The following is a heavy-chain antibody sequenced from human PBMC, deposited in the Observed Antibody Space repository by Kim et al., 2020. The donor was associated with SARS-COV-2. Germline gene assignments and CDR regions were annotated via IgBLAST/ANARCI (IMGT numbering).Heavy chain of an antibody. Sequence: SETLSLTCSVSGGSISSYYWSWIRQPPGKGLEWIGYTHYSGSTNYNPSLKSRVTISVDTSKNQFSLKLSSVTAADTAVYYCARVPGAQYSSGWYSFYYYMDVWGKGTTVTVSS. CDR3: ARVPGAQYSSGWYSFYYYMDV. V-gene: IGHV4-59*01. J-gene: IGHJ6*03. CDR2: THYSGST. CDR1: GGSISSYY. D-gene: IGHD6-19*01.